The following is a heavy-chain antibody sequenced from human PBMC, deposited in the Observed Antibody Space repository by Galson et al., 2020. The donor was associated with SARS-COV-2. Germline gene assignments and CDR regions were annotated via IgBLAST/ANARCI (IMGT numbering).Heavy chain of an antibody. V-gene: IGHV4-34*01. D-gene: IGHD2-2*01. CDR1: GGSLSAYF. Sequence: SETLSLTCSVYGGSLSAYFWVWIRQPPGEGLEWIGEISPSGVTKYNPSLKSRATISLDTSGNQFSLRLNSVTAADTATYYCASLSPFCSSSTCFQNAFGIWGQGTMVTVSS. CDR3: ASLSPFCSSSTCFQNAFGI. CDR2: ISPSGVT. J-gene: IGHJ3*02.